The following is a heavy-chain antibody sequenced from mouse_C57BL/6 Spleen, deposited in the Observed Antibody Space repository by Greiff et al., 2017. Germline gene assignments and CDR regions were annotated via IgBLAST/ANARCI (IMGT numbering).Heavy chain of an antibody. V-gene: IGHV1-59*01. Sequence: QVQLKQSGAELVRPGTSVKLSCKASGYTFTSYWMHWVKQRPGQGLEWIGVIDPSDSYTNYNQKFKGKATLTVDTSSSTAYMQLSSLTSEDSAVYYCARYYYGSRYYFDYWGQGTTLTVSS. CDR1: GYTFTSYW. J-gene: IGHJ2*01. CDR3: ARYYYGSRYYFDY. CDR2: IDPSDSYT. D-gene: IGHD1-1*01.